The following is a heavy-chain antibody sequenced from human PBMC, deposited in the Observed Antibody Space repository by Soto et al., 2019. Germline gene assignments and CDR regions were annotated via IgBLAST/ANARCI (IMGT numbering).Heavy chain of an antibody. CDR3: ATAGEIVVVPAAMDYYYDGMDV. V-gene: IGHV4-39*01. D-gene: IGHD2-2*01. CDR2: IYYSGST. CDR1: GFSISRSNYY. Sequence: SVTLSLTCTVAGFSISRSNYYSDCIRQPPGNGLEWIGSIYYSGSTYYNPSLKSRVTISVDTSKNQFSLKLSSVTAADTAVYYCATAGEIVVVPAAMDYYYDGMDVLGQGTTVT. J-gene: IGHJ6*02.